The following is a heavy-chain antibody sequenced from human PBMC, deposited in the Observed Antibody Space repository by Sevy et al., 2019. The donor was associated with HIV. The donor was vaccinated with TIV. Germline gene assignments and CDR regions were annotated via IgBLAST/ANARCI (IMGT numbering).Heavy chain of an antibody. Sequence: SETLSLTCTVSGASISSSGYYWGWIRQPPGKGLEWIASINYSGSTFYYPSLRSRVTISSDTSKNQFSLKLNAVTAADTAIYYCAGPILSYNSGWSYYDSWGQGTVVTVSS. D-gene: IGHD6-19*01. CDR1: GASISSSGYY. CDR2: INYSGST. V-gene: IGHV4-39*01. J-gene: IGHJ4*02. CDR3: AGPILSYNSGWSYYDS.